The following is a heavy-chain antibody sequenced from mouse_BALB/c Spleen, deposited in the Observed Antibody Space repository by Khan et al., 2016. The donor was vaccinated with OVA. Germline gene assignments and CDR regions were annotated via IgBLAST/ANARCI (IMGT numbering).Heavy chain of an antibody. Sequence: QMQLEESGAELAKPGASVKMSCKASGYTFTNYWMHWVKQRPGQGLEWIGYINPSTYYTEYNQMFKDRATLTADKSSNTAYIQLRSPTSEDSAVYYCARRLPPYYYAMDYWGQGTSVTVSS. CDR1: GYTFTNYW. CDR2: INPSTYYT. J-gene: IGHJ4*01. CDR3: ARRLPPYYYAMDY. V-gene: IGHV1-7*01. D-gene: IGHD3-2*02.